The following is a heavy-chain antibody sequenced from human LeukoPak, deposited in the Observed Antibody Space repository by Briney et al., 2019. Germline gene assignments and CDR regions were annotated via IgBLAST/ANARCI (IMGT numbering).Heavy chain of an antibody. CDR1: GGSISSYY. V-gene: IGHV4-59*01. CDR3: ARTPYFDY. CDR2: IYYSGST. J-gene: IGHJ4*02. Sequence: SETLSLTCTVSGGSISSYYWSWIRQPPGKGLEWIGYIYYSGSTNYNPSLKSRVTISVDTSKNQFSLKLSSVAAADTAVYYCARTPYFDYWGQGTLVTVSS.